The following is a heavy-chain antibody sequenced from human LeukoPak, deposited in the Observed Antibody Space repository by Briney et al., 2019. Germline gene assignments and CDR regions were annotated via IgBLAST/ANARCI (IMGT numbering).Heavy chain of an antibody. D-gene: IGHD5-18*01. CDR2: INPNSGGT. Sequence: GASVKVSCKASGYTFTGYYMHWVRQAPGQGLEWMGWINPNSGGTNYAQKFQGRVTMTRDTTISTAYMELSRLRSDDTAVYYCARGRNLYRIQLWFCDYWGQGTLVTVSS. CDR1: GYTFTGYY. J-gene: IGHJ4*02. CDR3: ARGRNLYRIQLWFCDY. V-gene: IGHV1-2*02.